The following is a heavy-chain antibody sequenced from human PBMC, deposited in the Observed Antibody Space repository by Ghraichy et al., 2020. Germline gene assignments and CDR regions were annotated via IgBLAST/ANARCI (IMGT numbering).Heavy chain of an antibody. J-gene: IGHJ4*02. V-gene: IGHV3-23*01. Sequence: GGSLRLSCAASGFTFSTYAMSWVRQAPGKGLEWVSGISVNGDTTYYADSVRGRFAISRDNSRNTLWLQMNGLRADDTAVYYCAKDWLAVGYSFDCWGQGALVTVSS. CDR2: ISVNGDTT. D-gene: IGHD5-18*01. CDR1: GFTFSTYA. CDR3: AKDWLAVGYSFDC.